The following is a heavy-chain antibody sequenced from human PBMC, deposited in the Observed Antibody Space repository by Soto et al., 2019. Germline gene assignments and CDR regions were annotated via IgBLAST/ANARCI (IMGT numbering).Heavy chain of an antibody. J-gene: IGHJ3*02. CDR1: GDSVSSNSAA. CDR2: TYYRSKWYN. CDR3: AARITIFGVVIEAFDI. Sequence: SQTLSLTCAISGDSVSSNSAAWNWIRQSPPRGLEWLGRTYYRSKWYNDYAVSVKSRITINPDTSKNQFSLQLNSVTPEDTAVYYCAARITIFGVVIEAFDIWGQGTMVTVSS. D-gene: IGHD3-3*01. V-gene: IGHV6-1*01.